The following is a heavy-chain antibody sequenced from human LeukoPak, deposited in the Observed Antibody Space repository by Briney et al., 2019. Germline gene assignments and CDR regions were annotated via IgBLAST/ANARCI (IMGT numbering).Heavy chain of an antibody. Sequence: GGSLRLSCAASGFNFSSYWMSSVRRAPGKGLEWVANIKQDGSEKYYVDSVKGRFTISRDNAKNSLYLQMNSLRAEDTAVYYCARDRELPFYYYYMDVWGKGTTVTVSS. V-gene: IGHV3-7*01. J-gene: IGHJ6*03. D-gene: IGHD1-7*01. CDR2: IKQDGSEK. CDR1: GFNFSSYW. CDR3: ARDRELPFYYYYMDV.